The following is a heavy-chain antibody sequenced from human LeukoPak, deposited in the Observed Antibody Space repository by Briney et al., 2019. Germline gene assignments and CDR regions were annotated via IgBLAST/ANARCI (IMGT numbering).Heavy chain of an antibody. CDR3: AKGRDGYNYIWFDP. CDR1: GGTFSSYA. V-gene: IGHV1-69*05. Sequence: SVKVSCKASGGTFSSYAISWVRQAPGQGLEWMGGIIPIFGTANYAQKFQGRVTITTDESTSTAYMELSSLRSEDTAVYYCAKGRDGYNYIWFDPWGQGTLVTVSS. CDR2: IIPIFGTA. D-gene: IGHD5-24*01. J-gene: IGHJ5*02.